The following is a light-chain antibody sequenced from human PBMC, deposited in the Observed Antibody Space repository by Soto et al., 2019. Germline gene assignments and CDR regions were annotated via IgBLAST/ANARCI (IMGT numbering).Light chain of an antibody. CDR2: GAS. J-gene: IGKJ4*01. CDR3: QKYNSAPPL. V-gene: IGKV1-27*01. CDR1: QGISNY. Sequence: DIQMTQSPSSLSASVGDRVTITCPASQGISNYLAWYQQKPGKVPKLLIYGASTLQSGVPSRFSGSGSGTDFTLTISGLQPEDVATYYCQKYNSAPPLFGGGTRVEIK.